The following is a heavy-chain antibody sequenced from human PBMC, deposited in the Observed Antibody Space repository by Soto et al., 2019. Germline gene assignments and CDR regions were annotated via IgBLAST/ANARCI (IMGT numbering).Heavy chain of an antibody. CDR1: GGSISSSSYY. D-gene: IGHD3-22*01. J-gene: IGHJ5*02. Sequence: ASETLSLTCTVSGGSISSSSYYWGWIRQPPGKGLEWIGSIYYSGSTYYNPSLKSRVTISVDTSKNQFSLKLSSVTAADTAVYYCARHKTYYYDSSGPWWFDPWGQGTLVTVSS. V-gene: IGHV4-39*01. CDR3: ARHKTYYYDSSGPWWFDP. CDR2: IYYSGST.